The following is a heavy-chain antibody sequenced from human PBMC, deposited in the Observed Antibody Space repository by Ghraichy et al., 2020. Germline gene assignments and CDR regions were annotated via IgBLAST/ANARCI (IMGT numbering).Heavy chain of an antibody. CDR3: ARSRRRIAASSSKDYYMDV. CDR1: GFTFSSYW. D-gene: IGHD6-13*01. J-gene: IGHJ6*03. CDR2: INSDGSST. V-gene: IGHV3-74*01. Sequence: GGSLRLSCAASGFTFSSYWMHWVRQAPGKGLVWVSRINSDGSSTSYADSVKGRFTISRDNAKNTLYLQMNSLRAEDTAVYYCARSRRRIAASSSKDYYMDVWGKGTTVTVS.